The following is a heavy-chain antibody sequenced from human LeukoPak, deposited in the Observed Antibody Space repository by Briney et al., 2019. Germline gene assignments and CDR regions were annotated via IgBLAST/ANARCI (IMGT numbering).Heavy chain of an antibody. CDR1: GFTVSSNY. D-gene: IGHD2-15*01. CDR2: IYSGGST. Sequence: AGGSLRLSCAASGFTVSSNYMSWVRQAPGKGLEWVSVIYSGGSTYYADSVKGRFTISRDNAKNSLFLQMNSLRAEDTAVYYCARPELPGWSVLFDFWGQGTLLTVSS. V-gene: IGHV3-66*01. CDR3: ARPELPGWSVLFDF. J-gene: IGHJ4*02.